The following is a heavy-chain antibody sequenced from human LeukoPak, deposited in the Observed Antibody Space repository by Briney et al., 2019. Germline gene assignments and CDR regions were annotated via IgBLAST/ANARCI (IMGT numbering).Heavy chain of an antibody. V-gene: IGHV4-34*01. CDR3: ARNPLRTRRRKDIVATIGFDY. CDR1: GGSFRGYY. J-gene: IGHJ4*02. CDR2: INHSGST. D-gene: IGHD5-12*01. Sequence: SETLSLTCAVYGGSFRGYYWSWIRQPPGKGLEWIGEINHSGSTNYNPSLKSRVTISVDTSKNQFSLKLSSVTAADTAVYYCARNPLRTRRRKDIVATIGFDYWGQGTLVTVSS.